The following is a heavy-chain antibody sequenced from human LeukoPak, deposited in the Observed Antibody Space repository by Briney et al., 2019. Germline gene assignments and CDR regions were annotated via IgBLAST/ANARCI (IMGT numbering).Heavy chain of an antibody. J-gene: IGHJ4*02. CDR2: IYSGGST. CDR1: GFTVSSNY. V-gene: IGHV3-53*05. CDR3: ANGGKWEPTSYYFDY. D-gene: IGHD1-26*01. Sequence: PGGSLRLSCAASGFTVSSNYMSWVRQAPGKGLEWVSVIYSGGSTYYADSVKGRFTISRDNSKNTLYLQMNSLRAEDTAVYYCANGGKWEPTSYYFDYWGQGTLVTVSS.